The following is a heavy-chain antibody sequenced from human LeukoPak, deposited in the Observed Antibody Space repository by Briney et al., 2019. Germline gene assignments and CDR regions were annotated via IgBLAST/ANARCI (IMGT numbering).Heavy chain of an antibody. CDR1: GGSISSGGYY. Sequence: SETLSLTCTVSGGSISSGGYYWSWIRQHPGKGLEGIGYIYYSGSTYYNPSLKSRVTISVDTSKNQFSLKLSSVTAADTAVYYCARLWYLGGSSSQGHNWFDPWGQGTLVTVSS. CDR2: IYYSGST. D-gene: IGHD6-6*01. CDR3: ARLWYLGGSSSQGHNWFDP. J-gene: IGHJ5*02. V-gene: IGHV4-31*03.